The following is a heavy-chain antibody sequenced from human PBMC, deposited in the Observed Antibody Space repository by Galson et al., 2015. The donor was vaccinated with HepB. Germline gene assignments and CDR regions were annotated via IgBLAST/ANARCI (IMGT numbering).Heavy chain of an antibody. CDR3: AKSRCSSTSCYWSGMDV. CDR1: GFTFSSYA. V-gene: IGHV3-23*01. CDR2: ISGSGGST. D-gene: IGHD2-2*01. J-gene: IGHJ6*02. Sequence: SLRLSCAASGFTFSSYAMSWVRQAPGKGLEWVPAISGSGGSTYYADSVKGRFTISRDNSKNTLYLQMNSLRAEDTAVYYCAKSRCSSTSCYWSGMDVWGQGTTVTVSS.